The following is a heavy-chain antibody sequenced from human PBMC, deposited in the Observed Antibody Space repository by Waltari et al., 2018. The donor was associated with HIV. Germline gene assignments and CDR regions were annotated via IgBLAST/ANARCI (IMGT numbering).Heavy chain of an antibody. CDR1: GFTFSSYW. CDR3: ARGGFYGSGSKVN. J-gene: IGHJ4*02. Sequence: EVQLVESGGGLVQPGGSLRLSCAASGFTFSSYWMSWVRQAPGKGLEWVANRKQDGSEKYYVDSVYGRFTISRDNAENSLYLQMNSRRAEDTAVYYCARGGFYGSGSKVNWGQGTLVTVSS. D-gene: IGHD3-10*01. V-gene: IGHV3-7*04. CDR2: RKQDGSEK.